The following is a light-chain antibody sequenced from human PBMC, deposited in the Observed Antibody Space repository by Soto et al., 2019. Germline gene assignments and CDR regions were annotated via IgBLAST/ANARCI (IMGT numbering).Light chain of an antibody. CDR3: AAWDDSLSGLV. CDR1: MSNTEVHS. CDR2: SDT. J-gene: IGLJ3*02. Sequence: QSVLTQPPSASGTPWQTITISCSGSMSNTEVHSVHWYQQLPGTAPKLLIYSDTQRPSGVPDRFSGSKSGTSAYLGISGLRSEDEAEYFCAAWDDSLSGLVFGGGTKLTVL. V-gene: IGLV1-47*02.